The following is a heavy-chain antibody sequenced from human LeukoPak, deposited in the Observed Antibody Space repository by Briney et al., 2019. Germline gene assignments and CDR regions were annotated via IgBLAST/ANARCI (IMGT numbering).Heavy chain of an antibody. V-gene: IGHV4-38-2*02. CDR1: GNSISSGYY. CDR3: ARGIQSGFLGY. CDR2: IYHTGNT. J-gene: IGHJ4*02. D-gene: IGHD5-12*01. Sequence: PSETLSLTCTVSGNSISSGYYWGWIRQPPGKGLEWIGSIYHTGNTYYNPSLKSRVTISVDTSKNQFSLKLSSVTAADTAVYYCARGIQSGFLGYWGQGTLVTVSS.